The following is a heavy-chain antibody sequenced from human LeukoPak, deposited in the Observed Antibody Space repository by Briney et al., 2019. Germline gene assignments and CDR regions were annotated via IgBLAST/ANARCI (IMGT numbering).Heavy chain of an antibody. V-gene: IGHV4-31*03. Sequence: SQTLSLTCTVSGGSISSGGYYWSWIRQHPGKGLEWIGYIYYSGSTYYNPSLKSRVTISVDTSKNQFSLKLGSVTAADTAVYYCARMYYYGSGSYGLSPPIWFDPWGQGTLVTVSS. D-gene: IGHD3-10*01. CDR2: IYYSGST. CDR1: GGSISSGGYY. J-gene: IGHJ5*02. CDR3: ARMYYYGSGSYGLSPPIWFDP.